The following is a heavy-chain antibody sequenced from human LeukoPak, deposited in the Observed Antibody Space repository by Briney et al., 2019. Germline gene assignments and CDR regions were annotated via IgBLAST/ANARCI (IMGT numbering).Heavy chain of an antibody. J-gene: IGHJ4*02. CDR1: GGSISSGGYY. Sequence: SETLSLTCTVSGGSISSGGYYWSWIRQPPGKGLEWIGEINHSGSTNYNPSLKSRVTISVDTSKNQFSLKLSSVTAADTAVYYCARGPLRYDSSGYYPPGDYWGQGTLVTVSS. D-gene: IGHD3-22*01. CDR3: ARGPLRYDSSGYYPPGDY. CDR2: INHSGST. V-gene: IGHV4-39*07.